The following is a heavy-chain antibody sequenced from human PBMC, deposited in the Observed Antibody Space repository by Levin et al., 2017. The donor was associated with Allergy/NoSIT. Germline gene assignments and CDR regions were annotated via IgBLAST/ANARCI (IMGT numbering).Heavy chain of an antibody. CDR3: AREGAAKFDL. V-gene: IGHV4-61*01. CDR1: GGSVSSANYY. J-gene: IGHJ5*02. CDR2: IYFTGTT. D-gene: IGHD6-25*01. Sequence: SQTLSLTCTVSGGSVSSANYYWSWIRQPPGKGLEWIGYIYFTGTTSYNPSLKSRVTISLDTSKSQFSLKLSSVTAADTAVYYCAREGAAKFDLWGQGSLVTVSS.